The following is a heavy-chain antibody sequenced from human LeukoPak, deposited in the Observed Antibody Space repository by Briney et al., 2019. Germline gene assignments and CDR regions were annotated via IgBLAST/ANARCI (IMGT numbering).Heavy chain of an antibody. CDR1: GFTFDDYA. V-gene: IGHV3-9*01. CDR2: ISWNSGSI. D-gene: IGHD6-19*01. J-gene: IGHJ4*02. CDR3: AKDIRAVAGAFDY. Sequence: GRSLRLSCAASGFTFDDYAMHWVRQAPGKGLEWVSGISWNSGSIGYADSVKGRFTISRDNAKNSLYLQMNSLRAEDTASYYCAKDIRAVAGAFDYWGQGTPVTVSS.